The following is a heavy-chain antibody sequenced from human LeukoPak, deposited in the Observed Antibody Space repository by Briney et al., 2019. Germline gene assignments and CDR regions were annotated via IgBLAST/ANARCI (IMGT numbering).Heavy chain of an antibody. Sequence: ASVKVSCKAFGYSLTNYYVHWVRQAPGQGLEWVREINPSGGSTSYAQKFQGRITVTRDTYTNTVYMDLSSLRSEDTATYYCARGAPTTRIGAGRFDYWGQGSLLTVAS. J-gene: IGHJ4*02. V-gene: IGHV1-46*01. D-gene: IGHD5-12*01. CDR1: GYSLTNYY. CDR2: INPSGGST. CDR3: ARGAPTTRIGAGRFDY.